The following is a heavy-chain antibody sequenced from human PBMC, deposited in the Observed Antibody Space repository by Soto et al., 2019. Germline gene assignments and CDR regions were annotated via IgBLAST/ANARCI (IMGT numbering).Heavy chain of an antibody. D-gene: IGHD1-26*01. CDR1: EVSISRSY. V-gene: IGHV4-59*01. CDR3: ASGSSSFDY. J-gene: IGHJ4*02. Sequence: WNTVSLQCTASEVSISRSYRSWIRQPPGKGLEWIAYIYYSGTTSYNPSLKSRVTISVDTSKNQFSLKVSSVTAADTADYYCASGSSSFDYWGQGTLVTVS. CDR2: IYYSGTT.